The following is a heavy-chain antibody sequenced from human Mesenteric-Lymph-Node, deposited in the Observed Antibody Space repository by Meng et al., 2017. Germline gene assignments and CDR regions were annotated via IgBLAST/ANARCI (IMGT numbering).Heavy chain of an antibody. J-gene: IGHJ6*02. V-gene: IGHV3-53*05. CDR2: IYSGGST. Sequence: GESLKISCAASGFTVSSNYMSGVRQAPGKGLEWGSVIYSGGSTYYADSVKGRFTISRDNSKNTLYLQRNSLRAEDTAVYYCARDQYSNDGGYYYGMDVWGQGTTVTVSS. CDR1: GFTVSSNY. D-gene: IGHD4-11*01. CDR3: ARDQYSNDGGYYYGMDV.